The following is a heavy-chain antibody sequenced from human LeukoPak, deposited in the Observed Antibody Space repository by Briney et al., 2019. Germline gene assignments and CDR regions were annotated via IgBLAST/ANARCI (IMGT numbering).Heavy chain of an antibody. J-gene: IGHJ4*02. CDR1: GFTFSNYA. CDR2: ISVSGGST. V-gene: IGHV3-23*01. D-gene: IGHD5-18*01. CDR3: ARVRSGYSHENYFDY. Sequence: GGSLRLSCAASGFTFSNYAMNWVRQAPGKGLEWVSTISVSGGSTYYADSVKGRFTISRDNSKNTLYLQMNSLRAEDTAVYYCARVRSGYSHENYFDYWGQGTLVTVSS.